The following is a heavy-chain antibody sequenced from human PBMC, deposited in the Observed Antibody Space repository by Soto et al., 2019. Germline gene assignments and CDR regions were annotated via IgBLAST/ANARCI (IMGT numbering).Heavy chain of an antibody. CDR2: ISSFSNYM. CDR1: GFTFNSYS. CDR3: AKNPGYYNDSTGYHFDY. Sequence: PGGSLRLSCAVSGFTFNSYSMNWVRQAPGKGLEWVSSISSFSNYMYYTDSVKGRFTISRDNARNSLYLQMNSLRAEDTAVYYCAKNPGYYNDSTGYHFDYWGQGTLVTVSS. D-gene: IGHD3-22*01. J-gene: IGHJ4*02. V-gene: IGHV3-21*04.